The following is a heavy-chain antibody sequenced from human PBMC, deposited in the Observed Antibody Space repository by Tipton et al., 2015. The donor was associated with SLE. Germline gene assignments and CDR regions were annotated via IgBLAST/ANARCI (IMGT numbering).Heavy chain of an antibody. D-gene: IGHD3-22*01. V-gene: IGHV4-34*01. Sequence: LRLSCAVYGGSFSGYYWSWIRQPPGKGLEWIGEINHSGSTNYNPSLKSRVTISVDTSKNQFSLKLSSVTAADTAAYYCARSRYDSSGYYQPRAAAFDIWGQGTMVTVSS. CDR2: INHSGST. CDR3: ARSRYDSSGYYQPRAAAFDI. CDR1: GGSFSGYY. J-gene: IGHJ3*02.